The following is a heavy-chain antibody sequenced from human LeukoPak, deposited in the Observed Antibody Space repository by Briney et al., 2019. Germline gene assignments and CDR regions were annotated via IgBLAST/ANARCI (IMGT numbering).Heavy chain of an antibody. D-gene: IGHD6-13*01. CDR1: GGSFSTYY. CDR3: ARAGANGIEAAGSLRY. J-gene: IGHJ4*02. CDR2: TYYTGTT. Sequence: SSETLPLTCTVSGGSFSTYYWSWIRQPPRKGLEWSGYTYYTGTTNYNPSLKSRVTISVDTSKNQFSLNLSSVTAADTAVYYCARAGANGIEAAGSLRYWGQGTLVTVSS. V-gene: IGHV4-59*01.